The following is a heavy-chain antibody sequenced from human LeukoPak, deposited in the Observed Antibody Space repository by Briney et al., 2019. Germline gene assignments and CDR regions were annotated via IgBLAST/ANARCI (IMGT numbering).Heavy chain of an antibody. CDR2: IKKDGSEK. Sequence: PGGSLRLSCAASGFTFSSYWMSWVRQAPGKGLEWVANIKKDGSEKYYVDSVKGRFTISRDNAKNSLYLQMNSLRAEDTAVYYCARDRSMRLWFGDLSGLFDYWGQGTLVTVSS. CDR1: GFTFSSYW. J-gene: IGHJ4*02. CDR3: ARDRSMRLWFGDLSGLFDY. D-gene: IGHD3-10*01. V-gene: IGHV3-7*03.